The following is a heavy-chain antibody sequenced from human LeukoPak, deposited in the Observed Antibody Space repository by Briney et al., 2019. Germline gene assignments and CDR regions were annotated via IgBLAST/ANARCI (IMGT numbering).Heavy chain of an antibody. CDR2: ISWNSGSI. Sequence: GRSLRLSCAASGFTFDDYAMHWVRQAPGKGLEWVSGISWNSGSIGYGDSVKGRFTISRDNAKNSLYLQMNSLRAEDTALYYCAKAETYYDFWSGQEKYYFDYWGQGTLVTVSS. D-gene: IGHD3-3*01. J-gene: IGHJ4*02. V-gene: IGHV3-9*01. CDR1: GFTFDDYA. CDR3: AKAETYYDFWSGQEKYYFDY.